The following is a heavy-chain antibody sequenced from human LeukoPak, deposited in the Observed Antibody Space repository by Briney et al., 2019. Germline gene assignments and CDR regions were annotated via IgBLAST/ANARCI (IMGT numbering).Heavy chain of an antibody. CDR3: ARSGQRYYFDY. J-gene: IGHJ4*02. CDR1: GFTVSSNY. V-gene: IGHV3-53*01. CDR2: IYSGGST. D-gene: IGHD6-25*01. Sequence: GGSLRLSCAASGFTVSSNYMSWVHQAPGKGLEWVSVIYSGGSTYYADSVKGRFTISRDNSKNTLYLQMNSLRAEDTAVYYCARSGQRYYFDYWGQGTLVTVSS.